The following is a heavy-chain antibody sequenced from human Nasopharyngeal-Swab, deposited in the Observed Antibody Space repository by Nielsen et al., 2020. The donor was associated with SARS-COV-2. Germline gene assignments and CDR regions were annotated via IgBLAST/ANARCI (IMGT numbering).Heavy chain of an antibody. D-gene: IGHD3-22*01. CDR1: GFTFSSYA. V-gene: IGHV3-23*01. CDR3: AKDQYDSSGSNWFDP. J-gene: IGHJ5*02. Sequence: GESLKISCAASGFTFSSYAMSWVRQAPGKGLEWVSAISGSGGSTYYADSVKGRFTISRDNSKNTPYLQMNSLRAEDTAVYYCAKDQYDSSGSNWFDPWGQGTLVTVSS. CDR2: ISGSGGST.